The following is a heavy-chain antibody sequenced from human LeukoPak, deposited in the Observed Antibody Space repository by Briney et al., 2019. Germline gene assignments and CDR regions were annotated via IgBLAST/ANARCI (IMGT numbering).Heavy chain of an antibody. Sequence: ASVKVSCKASGYTFTSYDINWVRQATGQGLEWMGWMNPNSGNTGYAQKFQGRVTMTRNTSISTAYMELSSLRSEDTAVYYCARDGILTGYSGYGMDVWGQGTTVTVSS. CDR3: ARDGILTGYSGYGMDV. CDR1: GYTFTSYD. J-gene: IGHJ6*02. CDR2: MNPNSGNT. V-gene: IGHV1-8*01. D-gene: IGHD3-9*01.